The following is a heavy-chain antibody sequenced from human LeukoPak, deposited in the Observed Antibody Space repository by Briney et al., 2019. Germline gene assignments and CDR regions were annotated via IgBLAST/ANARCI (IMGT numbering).Heavy chain of an antibody. CDR3: ARGVWAPFDS. CDR1: GFSINNYW. CDR2: IKQDGSEK. D-gene: IGHD7-27*01. Sequence: PGGALRLSCAASGFSINNYWMKWGRPAPGEGLGWVANIKQDGSEKNYVDSVKGRFTISRDNAKNSLILQMNSLRDEDTAVYYCARGVWAPFDSWGQGTLVSVSS. J-gene: IGHJ4*02. V-gene: IGHV3-7*01.